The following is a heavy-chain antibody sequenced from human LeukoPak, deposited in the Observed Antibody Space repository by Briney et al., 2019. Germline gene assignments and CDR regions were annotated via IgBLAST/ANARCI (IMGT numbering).Heavy chain of an antibody. J-gene: IGHJ4*02. CDR1: GFTFDDYA. D-gene: IGHD2-15*01. Sequence: GGSLRLSCAASGFTFDDYAMPWVRQAPGKGLEWVSVISWNSGSIGYADSVKGRFTISRDNAKNSLYMQMTSLTAEETALYYCAKASHICSGGSCYAFFDYWGQGTLVTVSS. CDR3: AKASHICSGGSCYAFFDY. V-gene: IGHV3-9*01. CDR2: ISWNSGSI.